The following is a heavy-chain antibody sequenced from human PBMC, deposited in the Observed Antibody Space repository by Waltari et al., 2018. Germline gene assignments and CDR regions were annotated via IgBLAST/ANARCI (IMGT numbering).Heavy chain of an antibody. J-gene: IGHJ4*01. V-gene: IGHV3-48*03. CDR3: ARGEGGANEY. CDR1: GFTFRNYE. Sequence: EVQLVESGGGLVQPGGSLRLLCAASGFTFRNYEMNWVRQAPGKGLEWVSYIGSGASTIFYADSGKGRFTISRDNAKNSVYLEMNSLRADDTAIYYCARGEGGANEYWGQGTLVTVSS. D-gene: IGHD1-26*01. CDR2: IGSGASTI.